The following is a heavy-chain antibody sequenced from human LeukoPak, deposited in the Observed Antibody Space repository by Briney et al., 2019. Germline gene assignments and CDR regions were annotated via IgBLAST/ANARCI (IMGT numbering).Heavy chain of an antibody. V-gene: IGHV4-39*01. CDR2: IYSNGHI. CDR3: ARRHYGSGNIDS. CDR1: SDSISSSSYL. D-gene: IGHD3-10*01. J-gene: IGHJ4*02. Sequence: SETLSLTCSVSSDSISSSSYLWVWVRQPPGKGLEWIGDIYSNGHISYNPSLKSRAAISVDTSKNQFSLNLSSVTAADTAVYYCARRHYGSGNIDSWGQGTLVTVSS.